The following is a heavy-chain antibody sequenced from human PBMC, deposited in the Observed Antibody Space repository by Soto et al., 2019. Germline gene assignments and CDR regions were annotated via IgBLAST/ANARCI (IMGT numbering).Heavy chain of an antibody. CDR1: GGSISSGGYY. CDR3: ARDRPYDSSGTQLDP. Sequence: SETLSLTCTVSGGSISSGGYYWSWIRQHPGKGLEWIGYIYYSGSTYYNPSLKSRVTISVDTSKNQFSLKLSSVTAADTAVYYCARDRPYDSSGTQLDPWGQGTLVTVS. V-gene: IGHV4-31*03. CDR2: IYYSGST. D-gene: IGHD3-22*01. J-gene: IGHJ5*02.